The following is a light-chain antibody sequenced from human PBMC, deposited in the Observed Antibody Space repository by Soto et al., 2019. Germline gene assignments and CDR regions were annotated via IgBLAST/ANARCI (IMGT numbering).Light chain of an antibody. CDR3: CSYVGTYNPDWV. J-gene: IGLJ3*02. CDR2: DVI. CDR1: SSDVGDYNY. V-gene: IGLV2-11*01. Sequence: QSALTQPRSVSGSPGQSVTISCTGISSDVGDYNYVSWYQHHPGKAPKLVIYDVIKRPSGVPDRFFGSKSGNTASLTISGLQADDEAEYYCCSYVGTYNPDWVFGGGTQLTVL.